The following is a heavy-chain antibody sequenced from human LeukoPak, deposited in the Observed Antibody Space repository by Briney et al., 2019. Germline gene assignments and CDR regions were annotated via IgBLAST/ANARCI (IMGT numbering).Heavy chain of an antibody. CDR1: GFTFSSYS. D-gene: IGHD2-2*01. CDR3: ANDLRQYQLLYWFDP. Sequence: GGSLRLSCAPSGFTFSSYSMSWVRQAPGNALEWASAIRGSGGSTYYADSVTGRFTIPSDNSNHTLYLQMNSLRAEDTAVYYCANDLRQYQLLYWFDPWGQGTLVTVSS. V-gene: IGHV3-23*01. J-gene: IGHJ5*02. CDR2: IRGSGGST.